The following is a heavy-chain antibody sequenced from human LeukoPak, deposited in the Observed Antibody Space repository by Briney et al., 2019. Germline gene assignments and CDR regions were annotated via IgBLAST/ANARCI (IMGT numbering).Heavy chain of an antibody. CDR1: GFTFSSYA. CDR3: ARRGGVTMIVGRGMDV. CDR2: IKQDGSEK. Sequence: GSLRLSCAASGFTFSSYAMSWVRQAPGKGLEWVANIKQDGSEKYYVDSVKGRFTISRDNAKNSLYLQMNSLRAEDTAVYYCARRGGVTMIVGRGMDVWGQGTTVTVSS. D-gene: IGHD3-22*01. J-gene: IGHJ6*02. V-gene: IGHV3-7*01.